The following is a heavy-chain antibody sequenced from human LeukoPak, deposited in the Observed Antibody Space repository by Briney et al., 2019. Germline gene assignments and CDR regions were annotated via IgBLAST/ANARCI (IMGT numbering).Heavy chain of an antibody. V-gene: IGHV1-2*04. J-gene: IGHJ4*02. CDR1: GYTFTGYY. CDR2: INPNSGGT. Sequence: GASVKVSCKASGYTFTGYYMHWMRQAPGQGFEWMGWINPNSGGTNYAQKFQGWVTMTRDTSISTAYMELSRLRSDDTAVYYCARDGMEERAFDYWGQGTLVTVSS. CDR3: ARDGMEERAFDY. D-gene: IGHD1-26*01.